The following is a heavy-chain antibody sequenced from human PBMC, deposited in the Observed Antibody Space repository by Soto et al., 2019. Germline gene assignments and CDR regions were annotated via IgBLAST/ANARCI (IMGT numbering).Heavy chain of an antibody. J-gene: IGHJ4*02. V-gene: IGHV4-31*03. Sequence: QVQLRESGPGLVKPSQTLSLTCTVSGGSINSGGYYWNWIRQHPGKSLEWIGYMYYSGSTYYKPFLSTRVIISADTSENHFSLKLSSVTAADTAVYFCARGYRQSGYSSSWVFDYWGQGTLVNVSS. CDR2: MYYSGST. D-gene: IGHD6-13*01. CDR3: ARGYRQSGYSSSWVFDY. CDR1: GGSINSGGYY.